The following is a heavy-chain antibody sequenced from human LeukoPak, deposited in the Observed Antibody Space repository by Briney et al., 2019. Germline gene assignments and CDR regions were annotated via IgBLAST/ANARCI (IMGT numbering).Heavy chain of an antibody. CDR2: IYYSGST. J-gene: IGHJ5*02. Sequence: PSETLSLTCTVSGGSISSGDYYWSWIRQPPGKGLEWIGYIYYSGSTYYNPSLKSRVTISVDTSKNQFSLKLSSVTAADMAVYYCARTSSGYYRHWFDPWGQGTLVTVSS. D-gene: IGHD3-22*01. V-gene: IGHV4-30-4*01. CDR1: GGSISSGDYY. CDR3: ARTSSGYYRHWFDP.